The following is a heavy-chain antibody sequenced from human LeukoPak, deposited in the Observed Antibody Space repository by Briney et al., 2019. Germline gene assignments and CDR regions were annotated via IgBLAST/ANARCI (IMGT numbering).Heavy chain of an antibody. CDR3: AREIQSPIIDFDY. Sequence: GGSLRLSCAASGFTFDDYGMSWVRQAPGKGLEWVSGINWNGGSTGYAGSVKGRFTISRDNAKNSLCLQMNSLRAEDTAVYYCAREIQSPIIDFDYWGQATLVTVSS. CDR2: INWNGGST. CDR1: GFTFDDYG. J-gene: IGHJ4*02. V-gene: IGHV3-20*04.